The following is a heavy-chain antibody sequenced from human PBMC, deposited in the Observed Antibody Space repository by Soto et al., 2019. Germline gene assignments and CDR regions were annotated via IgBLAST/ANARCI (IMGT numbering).Heavy chain of an antibody. CDR3: ASLPSVEPPYYYHYYGMDL. Sequence: PSETLSLTCAVSGGSISSSNWWSWVRQPPGKGLEWIGEIYHSGSTNYNPSLKSRVTISVDKSKNQFSLKLSSVTAADTAVYYCASLPSVEPPYYYHYYGMDLWGQGSTVTVSS. J-gene: IGHJ6*02. V-gene: IGHV4-4*02. CDR1: GGSISSSNW. CDR2: IYHSGST.